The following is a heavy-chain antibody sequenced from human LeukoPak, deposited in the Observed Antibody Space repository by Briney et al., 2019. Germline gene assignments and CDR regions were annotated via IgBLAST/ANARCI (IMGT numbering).Heavy chain of an antibody. J-gene: IGHJ3*02. Sequence: GGSLRLSCAASGFTFSSFWMSWVRQAPGKGLEWVANINQDGSDKYYVDSVKGRFTISRDNAKNSLYLQMNSLRAEDTAVYYCAREGRPNAFDIWGQGTMVTVSS. CDR2: INQDGSDK. CDR3: AREGRPNAFDI. CDR1: GFTFSSFW. V-gene: IGHV3-7*01.